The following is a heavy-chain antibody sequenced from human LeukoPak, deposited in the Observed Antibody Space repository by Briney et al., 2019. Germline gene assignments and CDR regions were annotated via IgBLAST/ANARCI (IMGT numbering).Heavy chain of an antibody. CDR1: GGSFSGYY. CDR2: INHSGST. CDR3: ARGPRPRYSSSSREGYYYYMDV. Sequence: SETLSLTCAVYGGSFSGYYWSWIRQPPGKGLECIGEINHSGSTNYNPSLKSRVTISVDTSKNQFSLKLSSVTAADTAVYYCARGPRPRYSSSSREGYYYYMDVWGKGTTVTVSS. D-gene: IGHD6-6*01. V-gene: IGHV4-34*01. J-gene: IGHJ6*03.